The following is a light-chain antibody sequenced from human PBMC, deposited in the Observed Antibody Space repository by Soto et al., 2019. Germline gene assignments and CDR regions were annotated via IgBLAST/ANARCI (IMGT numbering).Light chain of an antibody. CDR2: GAS. CDR3: QQYDDSPFT. Sequence: EIVLTQSPGTLSLSPGDRATLSCRASQSVSSNYLGWSQQKPGQAHRLAWYQQNPGHAPRLLIYGASSRATGIPDRFSGSGSVTDFALTISRLEPEDFAVYYFQQYDDSPFTFGPGTKVDIK. V-gene: IGKV3-20*01. J-gene: IGKJ3*01. CDR1: QSVSSNY.